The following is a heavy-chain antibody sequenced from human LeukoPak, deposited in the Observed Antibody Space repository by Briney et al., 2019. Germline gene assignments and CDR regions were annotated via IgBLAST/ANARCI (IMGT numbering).Heavy chain of an antibody. V-gene: IGHV3-23*01. CDR1: GLTFSSYA. CDR3: AKAGSWLVEYYFDY. D-gene: IGHD6-19*01. J-gene: IGHJ4*02. CDR2: ISGSGGST. Sequence: PGGSLRLSCATSGLTFSSYAMSWVRQAPGKGLEWVSAISGSGGSTYYADSVKGRFTISRDNSKNTLYLQMNSLRAEDTAVYYCAKAGSWLVEYYFDYWGQGTLVTVSS.